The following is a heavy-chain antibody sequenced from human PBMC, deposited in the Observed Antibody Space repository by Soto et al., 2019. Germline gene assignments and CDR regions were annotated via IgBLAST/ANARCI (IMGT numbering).Heavy chain of an antibody. CDR2: INPNSGGT. J-gene: IGHJ3*02. V-gene: IGHV1-2*04. D-gene: IGHD6-19*01. CDR3: ARGRTSSGWYPDAFDI. CDR1: GYTFTGYY. Sequence: ASVKVSCRASGYTFTGYYMHWVRQAPGQGLEWMGWINPNSGGTNYAQKFQGWVTMTRDTSISTAYMELSRLRSDDTAVYYCARGRTSSGWYPDAFDIWGQGTMVTVSS.